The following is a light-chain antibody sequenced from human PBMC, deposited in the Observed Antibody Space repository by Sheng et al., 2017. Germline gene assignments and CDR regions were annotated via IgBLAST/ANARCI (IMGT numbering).Light chain of an antibody. J-gene: IGLJ1*01. CDR2: QDN. CDR3: QAWDSSTFV. Sequence: SYELTQPPSVSVSPGQTASITCSGDKLVDKYVCWYQQKPGQSPVLVIYQDNKRSSGIPERFSGSTSGNTATLTIRETQPMDEADYYCQAWDSSTFVFGPGTKVTVL. CDR1: KLVDKY. V-gene: IGLV3-1*01.